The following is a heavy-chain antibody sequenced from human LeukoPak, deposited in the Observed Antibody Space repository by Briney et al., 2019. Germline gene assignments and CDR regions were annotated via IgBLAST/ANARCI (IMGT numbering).Heavy chain of an antibody. D-gene: IGHD3-22*01. J-gene: IGHJ3*02. Sequence: GGSLRLSCAASGFTFNRYAMYWVRQAPGRGLEWVAVISYDGSNIHYADSVEGRFTISRDNSKSTLYLQVNNLSAEDTAIYYCARDKGWLDAFDIWGQGTMVTVSS. CDR3: ARDKGWLDAFDI. V-gene: IGHV3-30-3*01. CDR2: ISYDGSNI. CDR1: GFTFNRYA.